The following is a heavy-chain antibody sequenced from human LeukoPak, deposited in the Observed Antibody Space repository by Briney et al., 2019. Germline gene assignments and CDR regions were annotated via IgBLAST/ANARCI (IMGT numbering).Heavy chain of an antibody. CDR2: ISYDGSNS. CDR3: AREGPSPVVQVTHWFDP. V-gene: IGHV3-30-3*01. CDR1: GFIFRNYA. Sequence: GGSLRLSCGASGFIFRNYAIHWVRQAPGKGLEWVAVISYDGSNSYYANSVKGRFTVSRDNSKNTLSLQMSSLRPEDTAVYYCAREGPSPVVQVTHWFDPWGQGTLVSVSS. J-gene: IGHJ5*02. D-gene: IGHD2-2*01.